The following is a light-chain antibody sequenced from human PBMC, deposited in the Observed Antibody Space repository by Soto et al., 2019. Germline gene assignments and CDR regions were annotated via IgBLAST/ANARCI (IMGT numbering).Light chain of an antibody. CDR1: QIISSTY. J-gene: IGKJ2*01. CDR3: QHYGTSLYT. Sequence: DIVLTQSPGTLSLSPGERATLSCRARQIISSTYLGWYQQKPGQSPRLLIYGASSRATGIPDRFSGSRSGTDFTLTISRLEPEDFVVYYCQHYGTSLYTFGQGTKVAIK. CDR2: GAS. V-gene: IGKV3-20*01.